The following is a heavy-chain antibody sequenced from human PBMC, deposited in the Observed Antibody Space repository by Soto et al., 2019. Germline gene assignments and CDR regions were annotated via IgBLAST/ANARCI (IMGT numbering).Heavy chain of an antibody. D-gene: IGHD3-10*01. V-gene: IGHV3-23*01. Sequence: EVQLLESGGGLVQPGGSLRLSCAASGFTFSSYAMSWVRQAPGKGLEWVSAISGSGVRTYYADSVKGRFTISRDNSKKTLYLQMNSLRAEDTAVYYCATDARGALTDYYYGMDVWGQGTTVTASS. CDR3: ATDARGALTDYYYGMDV. CDR1: GFTFSSYA. CDR2: ISGSGVRT. J-gene: IGHJ6*02.